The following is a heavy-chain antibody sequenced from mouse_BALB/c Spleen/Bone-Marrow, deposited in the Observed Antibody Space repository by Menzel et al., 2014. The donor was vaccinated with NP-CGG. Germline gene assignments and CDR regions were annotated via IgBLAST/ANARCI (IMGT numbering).Heavy chain of an antibody. D-gene: IGHD2-4*01. CDR3: ARDSFLITRALDY. J-gene: IGHJ4*01. CDR2: IWGDGRT. Sequence: QVQLQQSGPGLVAPSQSLSITCTVSGFSLTGYGVSWVRQPPGKGLEWLGMIWGDGRTDYNSALKSRLSISKDNSKSQVFLKMNSLQTDDTARYYCARDSFLITRALDYWGQGTSVTVSS. CDR1: GFSLTGYG. V-gene: IGHV2-6-7*01.